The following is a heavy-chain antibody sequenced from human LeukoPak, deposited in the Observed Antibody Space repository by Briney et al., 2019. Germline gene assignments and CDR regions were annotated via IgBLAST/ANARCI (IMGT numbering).Heavy chain of an antibody. V-gene: IGHV3-30*18. Sequence: AGGSLRLSCAASGFTFSRHAMHWVRQAPGKGLEWVAVISYDGNNKYYADSVKGLFTISRDNSREKVYLQMNSLRPEDTALFYCAKPDMTTVTTGGAFDVWGQGTMVTVSS. D-gene: IGHD4-11*01. CDR2: ISYDGNNK. CDR1: GFTFSRHA. J-gene: IGHJ3*01. CDR3: AKPDMTTVTTGGAFDV.